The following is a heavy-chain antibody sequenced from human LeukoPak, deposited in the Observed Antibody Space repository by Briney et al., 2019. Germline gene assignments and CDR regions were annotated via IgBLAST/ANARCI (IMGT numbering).Heavy chain of an antibody. Sequence: GGSLRLSCAASGFTFSSYAIHWVRQPPGKGLEWVAVISFDGSNKYYADSVKGRFTISRDNSKNTLYLQMNSLRAEDTAVYYCAREELGSSLGFDPWGQGTLVTVSS. J-gene: IGHJ5*02. CDR2: ISFDGSNK. CDR1: GFTFSSYA. V-gene: IGHV3-30-3*01. D-gene: IGHD3-16*01. CDR3: AREELGSSLGFDP.